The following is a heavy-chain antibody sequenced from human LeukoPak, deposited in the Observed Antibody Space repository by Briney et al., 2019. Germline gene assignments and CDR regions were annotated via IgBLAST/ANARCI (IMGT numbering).Heavy chain of an antibody. Sequence: GGSLRLSCEASGFTFSSCAMSWVRQAPGKGLEWVSSISGSGGSTYYADSLKGRFTISRDNSKNTLYLQMNSLRAEDTAVYYCARDRGYDILTGYYFDYWGQGTLVTVSS. CDR3: ARDRGYDILTGYYFDY. CDR1: GFTFSSCA. D-gene: IGHD3-9*01. V-gene: IGHV3-23*01. CDR2: ISGSGGST. J-gene: IGHJ4*02.